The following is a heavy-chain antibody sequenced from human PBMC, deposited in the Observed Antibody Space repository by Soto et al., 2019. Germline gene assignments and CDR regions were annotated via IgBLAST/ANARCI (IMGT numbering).Heavy chain of an antibody. V-gene: IGHV7-4-1*01. CDR3: ARDKRLLGYDFWSAISRDYYYYGMDV. D-gene: IGHD3-3*01. J-gene: IGHJ6*02. CDR1: GYTFTSYA. CDR2: INTNTGNP. Sequence: GASVKVSCKASGYTFTSYAMNWVRQAPGQGLEWMGWINTNTGNPTYAQGFTGRFVFSLDTSVSTAYLQICSLKAEDTAVYYCARDKRLLGYDFWSAISRDYYYYGMDVWGQGTTVTVSS.